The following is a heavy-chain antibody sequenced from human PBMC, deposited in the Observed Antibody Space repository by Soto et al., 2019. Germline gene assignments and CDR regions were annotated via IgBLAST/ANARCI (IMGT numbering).Heavy chain of an antibody. CDR3: ATQEVGGSYVYTFDP. D-gene: IGHD1-26*01. J-gene: IGHJ5*02. V-gene: IGHV4-39*01. CDR1: GGSITCSSYY. CDR2: IYYSGST. Sequence: QLHLRESGPGLVKPSETLSLTCTVSGGSITCSSYYWGWIRQPLGKGLEWIGSIYYSGSTYYNPSLKSRVTISVDTSKNQFSLKLSSVTAADTAVYYCATQEVGGSYVYTFDPWGQGTLVTVSS.